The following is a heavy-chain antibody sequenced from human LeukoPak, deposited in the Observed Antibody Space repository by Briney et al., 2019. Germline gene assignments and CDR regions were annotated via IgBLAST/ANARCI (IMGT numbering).Heavy chain of an antibody. Sequence: PSETLSLTCTASGGSISSSTYYWGWIRQPPGKGLEWIGSIYYSGSTYYNPSLKSRVTISVDTSKNQISLKLSSVTAADTAVYYCARDPIVGGTAFFDYWGQGTLATVSS. V-gene: IGHV4-39*07. J-gene: IGHJ4*02. CDR1: GGSISSSTYY. D-gene: IGHD1-26*01. CDR3: ARDPIVGGTAFFDY. CDR2: IYYSGST.